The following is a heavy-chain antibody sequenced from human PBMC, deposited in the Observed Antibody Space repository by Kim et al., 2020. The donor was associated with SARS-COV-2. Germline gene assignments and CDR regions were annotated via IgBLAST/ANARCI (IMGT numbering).Heavy chain of an antibody. CDR3: ARWSKKFYSGVEAVADPYYYYGMDV. CDR1: GYTFTGYY. V-gene: IGHV1-2*02. J-gene: IGHJ6*02. Sequence: ASVKVSCKASGYTFTGYYMHWVRQAPGQGLEWMGWINPNSGGTNYAQKFQGRVTMTRDTSISTAYMELSRLRSDDTAVYYCARWSKKFYSGVEAVADPYYYYGMDVWGQGTTVTVSS. D-gene: IGHD6-19*01. CDR2: INPNSGGT.